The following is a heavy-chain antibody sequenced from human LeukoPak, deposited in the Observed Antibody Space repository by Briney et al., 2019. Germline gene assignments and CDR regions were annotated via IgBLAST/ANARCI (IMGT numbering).Heavy chain of an antibody. D-gene: IGHD2-2*01. CDR3: ARLYCSSTSCSYWYFDL. CDR1: GGSISGYF. Sequence: SETLSLTCTVSGGSISGYFWSWIRQPPGKGLEWIGYIYYSGSTNYNPSLKSRVTISVDRSKNQFSLKLSSVTAADTAVYYCARLYCSSTSCSYWYFDLWGRGTLVTVSS. V-gene: IGHV4-59*12. J-gene: IGHJ2*01. CDR2: IYYSGST.